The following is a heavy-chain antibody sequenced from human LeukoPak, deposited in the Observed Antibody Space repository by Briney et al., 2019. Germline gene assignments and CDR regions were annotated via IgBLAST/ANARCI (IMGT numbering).Heavy chain of an antibody. CDR1: GCTFSSYA. CDR2: IIAIFGTA. CDR3: ARGPPAYSSGGYVNY. J-gene: IGHJ4*02. D-gene: IGHD6-19*01. Sequence: GASVKVSCKGSGCTFSSYAISWVRQAPGQGLEWMGGIIAIFGTANYAQKFQGRVTITADESTSTAYMELSSLRSEDTAVYYCARGPPAYSSGGYVNYRGQGTLVTVSS. V-gene: IGHV1-69*01.